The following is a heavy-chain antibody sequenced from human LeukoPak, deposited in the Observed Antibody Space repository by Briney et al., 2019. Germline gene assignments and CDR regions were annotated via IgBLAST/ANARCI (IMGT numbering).Heavy chain of an antibody. CDR3: AREVRSDMVRGVITFGYYYYMDV. V-gene: IGHV4-39*07. Sequence: PSETLSLTCTVSGGSISSSSYYWGWIRQPPGKGLEWIGSIYYSGSTYYNPSLKSRVTISVDTSKNQFSLKLSSVTAADTAVYYCAREVRSDMVRGVITFGYYYYMDVWGKGTTVTVSS. CDR1: GGSISSSSYY. CDR2: IYYSGST. D-gene: IGHD3-10*01. J-gene: IGHJ6*03.